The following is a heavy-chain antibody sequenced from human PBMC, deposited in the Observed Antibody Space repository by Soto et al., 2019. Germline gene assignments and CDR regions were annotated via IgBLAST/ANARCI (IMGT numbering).Heavy chain of an antibody. CDR1: GGSLSGYY. J-gene: IGHJ6*02. CDR3: ARGTGYYYYYGMDV. CDR2: INHSGST. V-gene: IGHV4-34*01. Sequence: PSSPLTLTCAFFGGSLSGYYWSWICQPPGKGPEWIGEINHSGSTNYNPSLTTRVTISVDTSKNQFSLKLSSVTAADTAVYYCARGTGYYYYYGMDVWGQGTTVTV.